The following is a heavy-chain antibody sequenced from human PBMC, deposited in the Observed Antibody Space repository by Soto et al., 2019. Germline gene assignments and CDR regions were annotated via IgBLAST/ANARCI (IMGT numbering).Heavy chain of an antibody. J-gene: IGHJ4*02. CDR2: IYYSGST. V-gene: IGHV4-39*01. D-gene: IGHD3-3*01. CDR3: ACITIFGVVMIRFDY. CDR1: GGSISSSSYY. Sequence: PSETLSLTCTVSGGSISSSSYYWGWIRQPPGKGLEWIGSIYYSGSTYYNPSLKSRVTISVDTSKNQFSLKLSSVTAADTAVYYCACITIFGVVMIRFDYWGQGTLVTVSS.